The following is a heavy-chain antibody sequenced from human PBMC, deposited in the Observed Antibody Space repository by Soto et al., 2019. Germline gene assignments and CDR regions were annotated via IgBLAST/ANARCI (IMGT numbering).Heavy chain of an antibody. V-gene: IGHV1-8*01. Sequence: ASVKVSCKASGYTFTSYDINWVRQATGQGLEWMGWMNPNSGNTGYAQKFQGRVTMTRNTSISTAYMELSSLRSEDTAVYYCARGGYSYGYYYYYGMDVWGQGTTVTVSS. CDR3: ARGGYSYGYYYYYGMDV. CDR2: MNPNSGNT. J-gene: IGHJ6*02. D-gene: IGHD5-18*01. CDR1: GYTFTSYD.